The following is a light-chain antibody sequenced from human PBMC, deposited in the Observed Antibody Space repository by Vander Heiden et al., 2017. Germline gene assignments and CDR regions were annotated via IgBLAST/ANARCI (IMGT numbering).Light chain of an antibody. V-gene: IGKV3-15*01. J-gene: IGKJ1*01. CDR2: GAS. CDR3: QQYKNGPRT. Sequence: EIVMPQSPATLSVSPGERATLSCRASQSVSSNLAWYQQKPGQAPRLLIYGASTRATGIPARFSGSGSGTEFTLTISSLQSEDFAVYYCQQYKNGPRTCGQGTKVETK. CDR1: QSVSSN.